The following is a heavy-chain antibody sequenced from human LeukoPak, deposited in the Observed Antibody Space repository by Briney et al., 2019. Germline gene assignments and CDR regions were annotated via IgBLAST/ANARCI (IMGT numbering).Heavy chain of an antibody. J-gene: IGHJ3*02. CDR2: ISSNGGST. D-gene: IGHD6-19*01. CDR3: ARATGYSSGWYDI. CDR1: GFTFSSYA. Sequence: GGSLRLSCAASGFTFSSYAMHWVRQAPGKGLEYVSAISSNGGSTYYANSVKGRFTISRDNSKNTLYLQMGSLRAEDMAVYYCARATGYSSGWYDIWGQGTMVTVSS. V-gene: IGHV3-64*01.